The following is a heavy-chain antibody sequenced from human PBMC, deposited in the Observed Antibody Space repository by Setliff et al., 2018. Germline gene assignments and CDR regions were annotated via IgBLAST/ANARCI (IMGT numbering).Heavy chain of an antibody. D-gene: IGHD3-16*01. Sequence: LRLSFAGSGFAFSSYAMSWVRQAPGKGLEWVSTIYSGDRSTFYTDSVKGRFTISRDSSKNTLYLQMNSLRAEDTAVYYCAKPQVELRWGFESWGQGTLVTVSS. J-gene: IGHJ4*02. V-gene: IGHV3-23*03. CDR1: GFAFSSYA. CDR3: AKPQVELRWGFES. CDR2: IYSGDRST.